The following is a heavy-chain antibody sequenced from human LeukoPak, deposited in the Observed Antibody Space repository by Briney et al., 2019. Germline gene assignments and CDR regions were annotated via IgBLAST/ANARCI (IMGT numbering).Heavy chain of an antibody. CDR3: ARHVLWLRYYFDY. Sequence: SETLSLTCTVSGGSISSSNYYWGWIRQPPGKGLEWTGSIYYSVRTYSNPSLKGRVTISVDTSKNQFSLKLSSVTAADTAVYYCARHVLWLRYYFDYWGQGTLVTVSS. CDR2: IYYSVRT. CDR1: GGSISSSNYY. J-gene: IGHJ4*02. V-gene: IGHV4-39*01. D-gene: IGHD5-18*01.